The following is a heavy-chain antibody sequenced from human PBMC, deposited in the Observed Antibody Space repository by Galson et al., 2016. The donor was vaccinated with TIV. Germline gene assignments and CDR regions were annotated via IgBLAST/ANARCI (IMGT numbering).Heavy chain of an antibody. D-gene: IGHD2-15*01. CDR3: ARVPPAGHHWYFDL. J-gene: IGHJ2*01. V-gene: IGHV4-61*02. CDR1: GGSISSGNYY. Sequence: TLSLTCTVSGGSISSGNYYWSWIRQPAGKGLEWIGRIHTNGITNYNPSLKNRVTLSADTSENQFSLELVSVTAADTAVYYCARVPPAGHHWYFDLWGRGTLVTVSS. CDR2: IHTNGIT.